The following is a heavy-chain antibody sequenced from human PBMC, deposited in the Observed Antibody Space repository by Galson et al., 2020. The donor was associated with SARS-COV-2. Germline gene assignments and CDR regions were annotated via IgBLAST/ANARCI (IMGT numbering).Heavy chain of an antibody. V-gene: IGHV3-33*01. CDR3: ARGPQAYCGGYCYSLYLDF. CDR1: GFPFSTYA. J-gene: IGHJ4*02. D-gene: IGHD2-21*02. CDR2: IWNDGRHQ. Sequence: GGSLRLSCAASGFPFSTYAMHWVRQAPGKGLEWVTLIWNDGRHQYYTDSVKGRFTISRDNSNNILYLQMNGLRDEDTAVYFCARGPQAYCGGYCYSLYLDFWGQGTQVTVSS.